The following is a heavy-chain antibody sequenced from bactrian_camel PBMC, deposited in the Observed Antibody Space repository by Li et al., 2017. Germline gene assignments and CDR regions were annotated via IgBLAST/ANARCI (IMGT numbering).Heavy chain of an antibody. CDR3: GADPPATWCRPKASFGY. Sequence: HVQLVESGGGSVQAGGSLTLSCVASGYTAGAACMGWFRQVPGKEREGVASISGSDGRTYYADSVKGRFTISQDNAQNAIYLQLDSLKPEDSAMYYCGADPPATWCRPKASFGYLGQGTQVTVS. CDR2: ISGSDGRT. CDR1: GYTAGAAC. J-gene: IGHJ6*01. V-gene: IGHV3S63*01. D-gene: IGHD1*01.